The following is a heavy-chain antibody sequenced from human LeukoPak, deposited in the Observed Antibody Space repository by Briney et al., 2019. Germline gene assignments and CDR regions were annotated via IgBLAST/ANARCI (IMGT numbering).Heavy chain of an antibody. CDR1: GFTFSSYG. CDR3: AELGITMIGGV. J-gene: IGHJ6*04. V-gene: IGHV3-23*01. D-gene: IGHD3-10*02. Sequence: PGGSLRLSCAASGFTFSSYGMSWVRQTPGKGLEWVSAISGSGSSTYYADSVKGRFTISRDNSKNMLFLQMNSLRAEDTAVYYCAELGITMIGGVWGKGTTVTISS. CDR2: ISGSGSST.